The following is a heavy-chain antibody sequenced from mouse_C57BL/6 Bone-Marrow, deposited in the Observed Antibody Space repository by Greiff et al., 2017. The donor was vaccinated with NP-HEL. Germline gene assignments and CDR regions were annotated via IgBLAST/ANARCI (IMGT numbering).Heavy chain of an antibody. Sequence: QVQLKQPGAELVRPGTSVKLSCKASGYTFTSYWMHWVKQRPGQGLEWIGVIDPSDSYTNYNQKFKGKATLTVDTSSSTAYMQLSSLTSEDSAVYYCARGGLDYWGQGTSVTVSS. CDR3: ARGGLDY. CDR2: IDPSDSYT. V-gene: IGHV1-59*01. J-gene: IGHJ4*01. CDR1: GYTFTSYW.